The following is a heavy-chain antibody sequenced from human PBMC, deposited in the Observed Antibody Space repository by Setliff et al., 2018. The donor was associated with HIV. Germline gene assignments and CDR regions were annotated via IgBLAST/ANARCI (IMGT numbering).Heavy chain of an antibody. CDR1: GYTFTGYY. J-gene: IGHJ6*03. D-gene: IGHD1-1*01. V-gene: IGHV1-2*06. CDR2: INPYSGDT. Sequence: ASVRVSCKASGYTFTGYYMHWVRQAPGQGLEWMGRINPYSGDTNYAQKFQGRVTMTRDTSITTADMELSRRRSDDTAVYYCARGGTTVNYYYYYMDVWGKGTTVTVSS. CDR3: ARGGTTVNYYYYYMDV.